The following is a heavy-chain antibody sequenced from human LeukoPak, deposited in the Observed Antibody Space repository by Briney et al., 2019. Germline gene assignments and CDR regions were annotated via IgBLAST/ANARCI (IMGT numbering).Heavy chain of an antibody. J-gene: IGHJ6*02. D-gene: IGHD1-26*01. Sequence: PSETLSLTCAVYGGSFSGYYWSWIRQPPGKGLEWIGEINHSGSTNYNPSLKSRVTISVDTSKNQFSLKLSSVTAADTAVYYCARVXVGXTXGYXXYGMDVWGQGTTVTVXS. V-gene: IGHV4-34*01. CDR2: INHSGST. CDR3: ARVXVGXTXGYXXYGMDV. CDR1: GGSFSGYY.